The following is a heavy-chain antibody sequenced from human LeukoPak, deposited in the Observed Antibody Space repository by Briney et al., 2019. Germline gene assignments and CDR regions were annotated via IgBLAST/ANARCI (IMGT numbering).Heavy chain of an antibody. CDR2: FTGSGDST. D-gene: IGHD4/OR15-4a*01. Sequence: GGSLRLSCAASGFTFSSYAMNWVRQAPGKGLEWVSGFTGSGDSTYYTDSVKGRFTISRDNSKNTLYLQMNSLRAEDTAVYYCAKASGVPWADYGLDIWGQGTMVTVTS. V-gene: IGHV3-23*01. J-gene: IGHJ3*02. CDR3: AKASGVPWADYGLDI. CDR1: GFTFSSYA.